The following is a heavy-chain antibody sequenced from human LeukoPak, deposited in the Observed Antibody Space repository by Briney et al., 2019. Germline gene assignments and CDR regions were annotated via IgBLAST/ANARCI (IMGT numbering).Heavy chain of an antibody. D-gene: IGHD1-26*01. Sequence: GGSLRLSCATSGFTVSSNYMSWVRQAPGRGLEWVSVIYSGGTTYYADSVKGRFTVSRDSSKNTLYLQMNSLRAEDTAVYYCASGGRYSGSYSVVDYWGQGTLVTVSS. V-gene: IGHV3-53*01. CDR2: IYSGGTT. CDR1: GFTVSSNY. CDR3: ASGGRYSGSYSVVDY. J-gene: IGHJ4*02.